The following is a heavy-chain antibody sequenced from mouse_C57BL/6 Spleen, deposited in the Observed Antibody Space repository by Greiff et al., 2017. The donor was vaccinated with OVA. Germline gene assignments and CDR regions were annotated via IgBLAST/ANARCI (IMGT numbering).Heavy chain of an antibody. Sequence: EVQLQQSGPELVKPGASVKISCKASGYTFTDYYMNWVKQSHGKSLEWIGDINPNNGGTSYNQKFKGKATLTVDKSSSTAYMELRSLTSEDSAVYYCARYRSAMDYWGQGTSVTVSS. CDR1: GYTFTDYY. CDR3: ARYRSAMDY. V-gene: IGHV1-26*01. CDR2: INPNNGGT. J-gene: IGHJ4*01.